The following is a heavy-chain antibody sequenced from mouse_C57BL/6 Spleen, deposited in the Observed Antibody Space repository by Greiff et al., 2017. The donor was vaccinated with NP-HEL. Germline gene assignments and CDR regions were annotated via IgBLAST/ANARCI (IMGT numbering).Heavy chain of an antibody. CDR2: INPNNGGT. Sequence: EVQLQQSGPELVKPGASVKISCKASGYTFTDYYMNWEKQSHGKSLEWIGDINPNNGGTSYNQKFKGKATLTVDKSSSTAYMELRSLTSEDSAVYYCASGEGFAYWGQGTLVTVSA. J-gene: IGHJ3*01. V-gene: IGHV1-26*01. CDR1: GYTFTDYY. CDR3: ASGEGFAY.